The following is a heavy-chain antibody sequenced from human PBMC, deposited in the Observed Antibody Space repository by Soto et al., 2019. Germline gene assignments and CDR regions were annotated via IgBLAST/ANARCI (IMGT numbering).Heavy chain of an antibody. CDR1: GGTFSSYA. CDR3: ASGCTNGVCWAEDYYYYGMDV. Sequence: SVKVSCKASGGTFSSYAISWVRQAPGQGLEWMGGIIPIFGTANYAQKFQGRVTITADESTSTAYMELSSLRSEDTAVYYCASGCTNGVCWAEDYYYYGMDVWGQGTRSPSP. V-gene: IGHV1-69*13. D-gene: IGHD2-8*01. CDR2: IIPIFGTA. J-gene: IGHJ6*02.